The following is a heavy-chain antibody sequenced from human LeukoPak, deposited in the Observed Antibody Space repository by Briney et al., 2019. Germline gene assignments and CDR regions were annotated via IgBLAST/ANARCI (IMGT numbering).Heavy chain of an antibody. V-gene: IGHV3-23*01. CDR1: GFNFNMYA. CDR2: IGSSGDIT. CDR3: AKDVDNGDYVVY. D-gene: IGHD4-17*01. Sequence: PGGSLRLSCVASGFNFNMYAIHWVRQAPGMGLEWVSSIGSSGDITYYADSVKGRFTISRDNSKNTLYLQMNSLRAEDTAVYYCAKDVDNGDYVVYWGQGTLVTVSS. J-gene: IGHJ4*02.